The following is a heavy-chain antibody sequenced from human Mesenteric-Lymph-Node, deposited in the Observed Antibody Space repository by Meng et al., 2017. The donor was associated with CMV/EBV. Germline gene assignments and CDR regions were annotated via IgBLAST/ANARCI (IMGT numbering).Heavy chain of an antibody. CDR3: TRVASTGGDFDC. Sequence: GESLKISCAASGFTVSSNYMSWVRQAPGKGLEWVSVIYSGGSTYYADSVKGRFTISRDNSKNTLYLQMNSLRAEDTAVYYCTRVASTGGDFDCWGQGTLVTVSS. CDR2: IYSGGST. V-gene: IGHV3-53*01. D-gene: IGHD7-27*01. CDR1: GFTVSSNY. J-gene: IGHJ4*02.